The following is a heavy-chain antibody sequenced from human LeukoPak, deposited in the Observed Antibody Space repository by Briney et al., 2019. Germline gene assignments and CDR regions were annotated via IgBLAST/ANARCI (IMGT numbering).Heavy chain of an antibody. V-gene: IGHV1-2*02. D-gene: IGHD5-18*01. J-gene: IGHJ4*02. Sequence: PAASVKVSCKTSGYTFTAYYMHWVRQAPGQGLEWMGWINPNTGGTNYAQKFQGRVTMTRDTSINTAYMDLNRLKSGDTAVYYCARDDSFQFDNWGQGTLVTVSS. CDR1: GYTFTAYY. CDR2: INPNTGGT. CDR3: ARDDSFQFDN.